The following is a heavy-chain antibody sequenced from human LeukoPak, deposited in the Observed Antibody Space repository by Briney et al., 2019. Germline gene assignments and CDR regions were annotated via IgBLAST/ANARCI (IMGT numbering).Heavy chain of an antibody. Sequence: PSETLSLNCTVSGGSISSYYWSWMRQPPGKGLEWIGYIYYSGCTNYSPTIKSRVTISLDTTKNQFSLKLSSVTAADTAVYYCARVHKGIAVAGTVHYYYYMDVWGKGTTVTVSS. V-gene: IGHV4-59*01. J-gene: IGHJ6*03. CDR3: ARVHKGIAVAGTVHYYYYMDV. CDR2: IYYSGCT. D-gene: IGHD6-19*01. CDR1: GGSISSYY.